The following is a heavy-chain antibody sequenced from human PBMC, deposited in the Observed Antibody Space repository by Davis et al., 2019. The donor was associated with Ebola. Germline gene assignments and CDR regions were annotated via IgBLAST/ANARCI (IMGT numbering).Heavy chain of an antibody. CDR1: GYRFTNYW. D-gene: IGHD3-22*01. CDR2: IDPSDSYT. J-gene: IGHJ4*02. Sequence: GESLKISCKGSGYRFTNYWISWVRQMSGKGLEWMGRIDPSDSYTKYSPPFRGHVTISADKSISNAYLQWSSLKASDTAMYYCARHYYDSSGTALFDYWGQGTLVTVSS. V-gene: IGHV5-10-1*01. CDR3: ARHYYDSSGTALFDY.